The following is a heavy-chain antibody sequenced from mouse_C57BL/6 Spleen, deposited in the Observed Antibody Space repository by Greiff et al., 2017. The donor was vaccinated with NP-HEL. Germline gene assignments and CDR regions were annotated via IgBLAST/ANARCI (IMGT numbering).Heavy chain of an antibody. CDR3: ARPRYYGSSYYAMDY. CDR2: INPNNGGT. J-gene: IGHJ4*01. V-gene: IGHV1-22*01. CDR1: GYTFTDYN. Sequence: VQLQQSGPELVKPGASVKMSCKASGYTFTDYNMHWVKQSHGKSLEWIGYINPNNGGTSYNQKFKGKATLTVNKSSSTAYMELRSLTSEDSAVYYCARPRYYGSSYYAMDYWGQGTSVTVSS. D-gene: IGHD1-1*01.